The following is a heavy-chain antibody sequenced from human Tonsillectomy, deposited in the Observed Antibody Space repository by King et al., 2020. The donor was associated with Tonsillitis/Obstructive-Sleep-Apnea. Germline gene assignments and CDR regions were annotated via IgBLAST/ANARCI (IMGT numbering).Heavy chain of an antibody. Sequence: VQLVESGAEVKKPGSSVKVSCKASGGTFSSYAISWVRQAPGQXLEWXGGIXPMLGIANYAQKFQGRVTIXADKSTSTAYMELSSLRSGDTAVYYCAAGGGFXXGGTYYGMXVWGXXXTVTXSS. CDR2: IXPMLGIA. CDR3: AAGGGFXXGGTYYGMXV. D-gene: IGHD3-3*01. CDR1: GGTFSSYA. J-gene: IGHJ6*02. V-gene: IGHV1-69*10.